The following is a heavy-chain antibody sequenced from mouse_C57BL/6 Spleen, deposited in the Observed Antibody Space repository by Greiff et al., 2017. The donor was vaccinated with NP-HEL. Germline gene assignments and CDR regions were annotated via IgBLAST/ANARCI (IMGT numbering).Heavy chain of an antibody. CDR3: ARPHYYGSSDYYAMDY. CDR1: GFTFSSYG. D-gene: IGHD1-1*01. Sequence: EVQLQQSGGDLVKPGGSLKLSCAASGFTFSSYGMSWVRQTPDKRLEWVATISSGGSYTYYPDSVKGRFTISRDNAKNTLYLQMSSLKSEDTAMYYCARPHYYGSSDYYAMDYWGQGTSVTVSS. J-gene: IGHJ4*01. V-gene: IGHV5-6*01. CDR2: ISSGGSYT.